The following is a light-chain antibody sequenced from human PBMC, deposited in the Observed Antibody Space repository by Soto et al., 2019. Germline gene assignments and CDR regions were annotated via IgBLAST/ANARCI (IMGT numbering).Light chain of an antibody. CDR1: QSLLHSNGYNY. Sequence: DIVMTQSPLSLPVTPGAPASISCRSSQSLLHSNGYNYLDWYLQKPGQSPQLLIYFGSKLASGVHERVSGSGSGTEFTLKISRVEAEDVGVYYCMQYLQTPPPFGQGTKLEIK. V-gene: IGKV2-28*01. CDR2: FGS. J-gene: IGKJ2*01. CDR3: MQYLQTPPP.